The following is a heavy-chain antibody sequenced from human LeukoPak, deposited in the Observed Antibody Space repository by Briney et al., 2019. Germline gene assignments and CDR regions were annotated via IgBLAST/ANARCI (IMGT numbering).Heavy chain of an antibody. J-gene: IGHJ4*02. CDR3: ARPYGSGSYSSSYFDY. CDR2: INPSGGST. CDR1: GYTFTSYY. Sequence: ASVTVSCKASGYTFTSYYMHWVRQAPGQGLEWMGIINPSGGSTSYAQKFQGRVTMTRDTSTSTVYMELSSLRSEDTAVYYCARPYGSGSYSSSYFDYWGQGTLVTVSS. D-gene: IGHD3-10*01. V-gene: IGHV1-46*01.